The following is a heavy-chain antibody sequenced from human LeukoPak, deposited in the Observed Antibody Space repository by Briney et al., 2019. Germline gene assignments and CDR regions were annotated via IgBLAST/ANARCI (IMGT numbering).Heavy chain of an antibody. V-gene: IGHV3-30*18. CDR2: ISYDGSNK. CDR1: GFTFSSYG. Sequence: GRSLRLSCAASGFTFSSYGMHWVRQAPGKGLEWVAVISYDGSNKYYADSVKGRFTISRDNSKNTLYLQMNSLRAEDTAVYYCAKDAVTTGDYYGMDVWGQGTTVTVSS. CDR3: AKDAVTTGDYYGMDV. D-gene: IGHD4-17*01. J-gene: IGHJ6*02.